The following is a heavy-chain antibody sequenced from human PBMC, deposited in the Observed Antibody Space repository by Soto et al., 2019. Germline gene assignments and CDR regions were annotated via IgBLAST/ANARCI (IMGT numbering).Heavy chain of an antibody. V-gene: IGHV3-30-3*01. CDR2: ISSDGNTE. D-gene: IGHD1-26*01. CDR1: GFTFKSYA. CDR3: ARARRVGDTYFDY. J-gene: IGHJ4*02. Sequence: PGGSVRLSCAASGFTFKSYAIHWVRQAPGKGLEWVAVISSDGNTEYYAHAVKGRFTISRDNYMTTVSLQMNSLSIDDTAVYFCARARRVGDTYFDYWGQGTLVTVSS.